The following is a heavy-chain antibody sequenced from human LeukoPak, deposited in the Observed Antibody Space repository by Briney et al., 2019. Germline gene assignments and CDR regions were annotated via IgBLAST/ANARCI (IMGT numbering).Heavy chain of an antibody. CDR1: GGSISSSSYY. Sequence: SETLSLTCTVSGGSISSSSYYWSWIRQPPGKGLEWIGEINHSGSTNYNPSLKSRVTISVDTSKNQFSLKLSSVTAADTAVYYCASAGASLFTLTTGPQPQRHFDYWGQGTLVTVSS. CDR2: INHSGST. J-gene: IGHJ4*02. V-gene: IGHV4-39*07. CDR3: ASAGASLFTLTTGPQPQRHFDY. D-gene: IGHD4-11*01.